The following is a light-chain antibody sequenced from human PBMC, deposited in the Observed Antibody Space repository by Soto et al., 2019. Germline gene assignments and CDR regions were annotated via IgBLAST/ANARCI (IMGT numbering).Light chain of an antibody. J-gene: IGKJ4*01. CDR3: QQFNNSPLN. V-gene: IGKV3-20*01. Sequence: EIVLTQSPGTLSLSPGERATLSCRASQSLRNNYLDWYQQKPGQTPRLLIHSASSRATGIPDRFSGSGSGTDFTLTISRLEPEDFAVYYCQQFNNSPLNFGGGTKVEIK. CDR2: SAS. CDR1: QSLRNNY.